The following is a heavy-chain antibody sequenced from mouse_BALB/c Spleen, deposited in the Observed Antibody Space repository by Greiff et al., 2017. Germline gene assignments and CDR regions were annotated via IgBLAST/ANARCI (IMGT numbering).Heavy chain of an antibody. J-gene: IGHJ4*01. CDR3: ARGYGPYYAMDD. CDR1: GYTFTDYA. D-gene: IGHD2-10*02. Sequence: QVQLQQSGAELVRPGVSVKISCKGSGYTFTDYAMHWVKQSHAKSLEWIGVISTYYGDASYNQKFKGKATMTVDKSSSTAYMELARLTSEDSAIYYCARGYGPYYAMDDWGQGTSVTVSS. CDR2: ISTYYGDA. V-gene: IGHV1S137*01.